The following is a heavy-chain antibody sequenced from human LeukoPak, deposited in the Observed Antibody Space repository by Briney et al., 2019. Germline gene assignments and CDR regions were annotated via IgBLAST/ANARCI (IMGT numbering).Heavy chain of an antibody. CDR3: ARAERQWPTFKYYFQY. CDR1: GGSISSGGYY. V-gene: IGHV4-61*08. J-gene: IGHJ4*02. CDR2: IYYSGST. Sequence: NASETLSLTCTVSGGSISSGGYYWSWIRQHPGKGLEWIGYIYYSGSTNYNPSLKSRVTISVDTSKSQFSLKLTSVTAADTAVYYCARAERQWPTFKYYFQYWGQGTMVTVSS. D-gene: IGHD6-19*01.